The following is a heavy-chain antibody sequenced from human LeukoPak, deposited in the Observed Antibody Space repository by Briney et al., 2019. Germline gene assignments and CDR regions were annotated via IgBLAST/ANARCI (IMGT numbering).Heavy chain of an antibody. CDR1: GFPFSSYW. CDR3: ARGQMAGY. Sequence: GGSLRLSCAASGFPFSSYWMSWVRQAPGKGLEWVANIKPDGSEKSYVDSVKGRFTISRDNAKNSLYLQMSSLRAEDTAVYYCARGQMAGYWGQGTLVTVSS. D-gene: IGHD5-24*01. CDR2: IKPDGSEK. V-gene: IGHV3-7*05. J-gene: IGHJ4*02.